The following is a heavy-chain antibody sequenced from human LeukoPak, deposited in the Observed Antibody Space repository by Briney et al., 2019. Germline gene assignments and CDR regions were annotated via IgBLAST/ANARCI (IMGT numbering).Heavy chain of an antibody. Sequence: SETLSLTCAVYGGSFSGYYWSWIRQPPGKGLEWIGEINHSGSTNYNPSLKSRVTISVDTPKNQFSLKLSSVTAADTAVYYCARHLWDIVVVPADTPFDYWGQGTLVTVSS. J-gene: IGHJ4*02. V-gene: IGHV4-34*01. D-gene: IGHD2-2*01. CDR2: INHSGST. CDR1: GGSFSGYY. CDR3: ARHLWDIVVVPADTPFDY.